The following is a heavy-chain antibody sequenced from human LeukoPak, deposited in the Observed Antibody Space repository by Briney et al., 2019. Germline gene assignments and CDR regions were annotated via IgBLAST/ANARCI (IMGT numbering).Heavy chain of an antibody. CDR2: INPNSGGT. D-gene: IGHD6-13*01. Sequence: ASVKVSCKASGYTFTGYYMHWVRQAPGQGLEWMGWINPNSGGTNYAQRFQGRVTMTRDTSISTAYMELSRLRSDDTAVYYCAATPWDSSSWYEGPWGKGTTVTISS. V-gene: IGHV1-2*02. J-gene: IGHJ6*04. CDR1: GYTFTGYY. CDR3: AATPWDSSSWYEGP.